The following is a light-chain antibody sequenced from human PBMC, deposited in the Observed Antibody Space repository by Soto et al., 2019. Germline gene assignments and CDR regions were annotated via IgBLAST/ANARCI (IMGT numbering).Light chain of an antibody. Sequence: EIVLTQSPATLSLSPGERATLSCRASQCVSSYLAWYQQKPGQAPRLLIYDASNRATGIPARFSGSGSGTDFTLTISSLEPEDFAVYDCQQRSNWPPEITFGPGTKVDIK. CDR1: QCVSSY. V-gene: IGKV3-11*01. CDR2: DAS. J-gene: IGKJ3*01. CDR3: QQRSNWPPEIT.